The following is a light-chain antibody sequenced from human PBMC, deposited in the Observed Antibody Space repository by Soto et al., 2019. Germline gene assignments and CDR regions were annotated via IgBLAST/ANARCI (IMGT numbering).Light chain of an antibody. V-gene: IGKV4-1*01. CDR1: QSLLYSSYNQTF. Sequence: IVMTQSPESLAVSLGERATINCKSSQSLLYSSYNQTFLAWYQHRPGQPPRLLISWASIRQSGVLDRFSGSGSGTDFSLTISRLQPEDVAVYYCQQYYSTLVTFGQGTRLEI. CDR3: QQYYSTLVT. CDR2: WAS. J-gene: IGKJ2*01.